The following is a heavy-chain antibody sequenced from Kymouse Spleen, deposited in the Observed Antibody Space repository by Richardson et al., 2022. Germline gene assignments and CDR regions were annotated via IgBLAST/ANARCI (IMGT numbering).Heavy chain of an antibody. V-gene: IGHV3-15*01. CDR2: IKSKTDGGTT. Sequence: EVQLVESGGGLVKPGGSLRLSCAASGFTFSNAWMSWVRQAPGKGLEWVGRIKSKTDGGTTDYAAPVKGRFTISRDDSKNTLYLQMNSLKTEDTAVYYCTTAVAGTGYWYFDLWGRGTLVTVSS. CDR1: GFTFSNAW. CDR3: TTAVAGTGYWYFDL. J-gene: IGHJ2*01. D-gene: IGHD6-19*01.